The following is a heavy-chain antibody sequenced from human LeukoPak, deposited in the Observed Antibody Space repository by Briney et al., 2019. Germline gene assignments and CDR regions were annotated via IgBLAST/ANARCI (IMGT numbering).Heavy chain of an antibody. V-gene: IGHV1-8*03. D-gene: IGHD5-12*01. J-gene: IGHJ5*02. CDR3: ARGLRSNWFDP. CDR1: GYTFTSYD. CDR2: MNPNSGDT. Sequence: ASVKVSCKASGYTFTSYDINWVRQATGQGLEWMGWMNPNSGDTDYAQKFQGRVTITRNTSITTAYMELSSLRSEDTAVYYCARGLRSNWFDPWGQGTLVTVSS.